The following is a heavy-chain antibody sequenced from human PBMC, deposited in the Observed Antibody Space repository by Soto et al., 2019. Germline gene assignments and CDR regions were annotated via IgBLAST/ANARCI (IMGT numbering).Heavy chain of an antibody. D-gene: IGHD3-10*01. Sequence: PSETLSLTCTVSGGSISSYYWSWIRQPPGKGLEWIGYIYYSGSTNYNPSLKSRVTISVDTSKNQFSLKLSSVTAADTAVYYCAREVXIYYYGSVEVRDNWFDPWGQGTLVTVSS. CDR1: GGSISSYY. V-gene: IGHV4-59*01. CDR2: IYYSGST. CDR3: AREVXIYYYGSVEVRDNWFDP. J-gene: IGHJ5*02.